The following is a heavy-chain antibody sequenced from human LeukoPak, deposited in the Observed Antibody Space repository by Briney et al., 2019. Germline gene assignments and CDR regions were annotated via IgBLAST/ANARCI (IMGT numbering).Heavy chain of an antibody. CDR3: ASKGAGYCYNSACQGAFDL. D-gene: IGHD3-10*01. CDR2: INPYNGDT. J-gene: IGHJ3*01. CDR1: GYTFTDYY. V-gene: IGHV1-2*02. Sequence: GGSLRLSCAASGYTFTDYYMHWVRQAPGQGLEWMGWINPYNGDTNYAQKFQGRVTMTWDTSFTTAYVELSRLRPDDTAVYFCASKGAGYCYNSACQGAFDLWGQGTMVTVSS.